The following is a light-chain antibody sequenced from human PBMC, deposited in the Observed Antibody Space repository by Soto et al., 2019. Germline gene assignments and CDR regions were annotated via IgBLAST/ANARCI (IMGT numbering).Light chain of an antibody. V-gene: IGKV3-20*01. Sequence: ETVLTQSPGTLSLSPGETATLSCRASQTISNNYLAWYRQTPGQAPRLLIYGASNRATGIADRFSGSGSGTHFTLIISRLEPEDFALYYCQQYAGSPWTFGQGTKVEIK. CDR2: GAS. J-gene: IGKJ1*01. CDR1: QTISNNY. CDR3: QQYAGSPWT.